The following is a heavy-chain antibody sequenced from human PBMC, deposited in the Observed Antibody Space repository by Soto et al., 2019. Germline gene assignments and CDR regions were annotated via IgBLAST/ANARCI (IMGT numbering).Heavy chain of an antibody. J-gene: IGHJ4*02. CDR2: ISKSGGGT. V-gene: IGHV3-23*01. D-gene: IGHD6-13*01. CDR3: AKTSSLFDY. Sequence: EVQLLESGGGLVQPGGSLRLSCAASGFTFSNYAMSWVRQAPGKGLEWVSSISKSGGGTYYADSVKGRFTISRDNSKNTLYLQMNCLKAEDTAVYSCAKTSSLFDYWGQGTLVTVSS. CDR1: GFTFSNYA.